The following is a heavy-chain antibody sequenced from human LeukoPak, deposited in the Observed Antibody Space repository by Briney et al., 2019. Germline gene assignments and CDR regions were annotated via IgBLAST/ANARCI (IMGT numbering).Heavy chain of an antibody. CDR3: ARHTGSSWYFESYNWFDP. J-gene: IGHJ5*02. V-gene: IGHV4-59*08. Sequence: SETLSLTCTVSGGSISSYYWSWIRQPPGKGLEWIGYIYYSGSTNYNPSLKSRVTISVDTSKNQSSLKLSPVTAADTAVYYCARHTGSSWYFESYNWFDPWGQGTLVTVSS. D-gene: IGHD6-13*01. CDR2: IYYSGST. CDR1: GGSISSYY.